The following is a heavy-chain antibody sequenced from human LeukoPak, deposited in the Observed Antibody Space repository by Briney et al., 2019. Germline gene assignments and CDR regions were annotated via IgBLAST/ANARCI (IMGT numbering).Heavy chain of an antibody. CDR3: ARWHRKHPRYFALLTTRLDAFDI. V-gene: IGHV4-34*01. D-gene: IGHD3-9*01. J-gene: IGHJ3*02. CDR1: GGSFSGYY. CDR2: INHSGST. Sequence: SETLSLTCAVYGGSFSGYYWSWIRQPPGKGLEWMGEINHSGSTNYNPSLKSRVTISVDTSKNQFSLKLSSVTAADTAVYYCARWHRKHPRYFALLTTRLDAFDIWGQGTMVTVSS.